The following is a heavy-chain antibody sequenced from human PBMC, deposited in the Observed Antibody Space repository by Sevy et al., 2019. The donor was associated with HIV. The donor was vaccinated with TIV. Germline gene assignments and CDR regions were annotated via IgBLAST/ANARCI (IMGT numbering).Heavy chain of an antibody. Sequence: GGSLRLSCPASGFTFSNVWMSWVRQAPGKGLEWVGRIKSKSDGGTTDYAAPVKGRFTISRDNAKNSLYLQMNSLRAEDTAVYYCAREGGYELSFDYWGQGTLVTVSS. D-gene: IGHD5-12*01. V-gene: IGHV3-15*01. CDR3: AREGGYELSFDY. J-gene: IGHJ4*02. CDR1: GFTFSNVW. CDR2: IKSKSDGGTT.